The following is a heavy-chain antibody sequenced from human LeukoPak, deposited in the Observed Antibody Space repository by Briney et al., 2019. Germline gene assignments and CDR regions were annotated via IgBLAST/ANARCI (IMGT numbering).Heavy chain of an antibody. D-gene: IGHD6-19*01. CDR2: ISSDGSST. Sequence: GGSLRLSCAASGFTFSSYWMHWVRHAPGKGLVWDSRISSDGSSTTYADSVKGRFTISRDNSKNTVFLQMNSLRVEDTALYYCAKGKAVAGYAFEIWGRGTMVTVSS. CDR3: AKGKAVAGYAFEI. V-gene: IGHV3-74*01. CDR1: GFTFSSYW. J-gene: IGHJ3*02.